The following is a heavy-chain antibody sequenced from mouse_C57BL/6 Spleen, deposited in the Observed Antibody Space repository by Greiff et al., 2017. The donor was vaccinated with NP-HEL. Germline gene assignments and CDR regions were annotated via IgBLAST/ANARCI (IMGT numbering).Heavy chain of an antibody. CDR1: GFTFSDYG. J-gene: IGHJ1*03. CDR3: ARLYSNYGYFDV. Sequence: EVKLVESGGGLVQPGGSLKLSCAASGFTFSDYGMAWVRQAPRKGPEWVAFISNLAYSIYYADTVTGRFTISRENAKNTLYLEMSSLRSEDTAMYYCARLYSNYGYFDVWGTGTTVTVSS. V-gene: IGHV5-15*04. D-gene: IGHD2-5*01. CDR2: ISNLAYSI.